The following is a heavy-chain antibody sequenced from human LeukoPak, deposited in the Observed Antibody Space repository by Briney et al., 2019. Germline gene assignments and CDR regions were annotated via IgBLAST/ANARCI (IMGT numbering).Heavy chain of an antibody. J-gene: IGHJ4*02. Sequence: GASVKVSCKASGYTFSSYGISWVRQAPGQGLKWMAWISAYNGNTDYAQNLRGRVTMTTDTSTSTAYMELRSLTTHDSAASYCARDSVDGSGTYYNDSPDYWGQGTLVTVSS. V-gene: IGHV1-18*01. D-gene: IGHD3-10*01. CDR2: ISAYNGNT. CDR1: GYTFSSYG. CDR3: ARDSVDGSGTYYNDSPDY.